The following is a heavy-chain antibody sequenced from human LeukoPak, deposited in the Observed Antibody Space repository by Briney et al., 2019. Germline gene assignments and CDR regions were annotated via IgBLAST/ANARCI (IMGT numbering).Heavy chain of an antibody. CDR3: ARNYGSGSYYSYYYMDV. J-gene: IGHJ6*03. D-gene: IGHD3-10*01. CDR1: GYSMRSGYY. V-gene: IGHV4-61*01. Sequence: PSETLSLTCAVSGYSMRSGYYWGWIRQPPGKGLEWIGYIYYSGTTNYNPSLKSRVTISVDTSKKQISLKLSSVTAADTAVYYCARNYGSGSYYSYYYMDVWGKGTTVTVSS. CDR2: IYYSGTT.